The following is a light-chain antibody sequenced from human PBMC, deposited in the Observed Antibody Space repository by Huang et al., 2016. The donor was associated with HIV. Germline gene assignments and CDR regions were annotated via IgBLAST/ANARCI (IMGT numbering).Light chain of an antibody. CDR3: QQRSNWPPWT. CDR2: DAS. V-gene: IGKV3-11*01. J-gene: IGKJ1*01. Sequence: EIVLTQSPVTLSLSPGERATLSCRASQSVSSYLAWYQQKPGQAPRLLIYDASNRATGSPARFSGSGSGTDFTLTISSLEPEDFAVYYCQQRSNWPPWTFGQGTKVEIK. CDR1: QSVSSY.